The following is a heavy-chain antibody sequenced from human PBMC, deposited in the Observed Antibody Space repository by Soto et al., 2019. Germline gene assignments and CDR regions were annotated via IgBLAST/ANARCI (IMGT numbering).Heavy chain of an antibody. D-gene: IGHD5-12*01. J-gene: IGHJ4*02. CDR1: GGTFSTYA. CDR3: ASGIRLWLRRISNGYSG. Sequence: QVQLVQSGAEVKKPESSVKVSCKAPGGTFSTYAISWVRQAPGQGLEWMGGIIPMFGTANYAQRFQDRVTXTXXDSTNTVYMELSRLSSEDTAVYFCASGIRLWLRRISNGYSGWGQGTLVTVSS. CDR2: IIPMFGTA. V-gene: IGHV1-69*05.